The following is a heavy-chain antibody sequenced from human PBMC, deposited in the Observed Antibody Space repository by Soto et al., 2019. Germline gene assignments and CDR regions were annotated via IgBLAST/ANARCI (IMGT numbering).Heavy chain of an antibody. Sequence: QVQLVQSGAEVKKPGSSVKVSCKASGGTFSSYAISWVRQAPGQGLEWMGGIIPIFGTANYAQKFQGRVRMTADQXXSXAXXEMSSLRSEDTAVYYCARVLMVTHRPQYYSYGMDVWGQGTTVTVSS. J-gene: IGHJ6*02. CDR2: IIPIFGTA. D-gene: IGHD2-21*02. CDR3: ARVLMVTHRPQYYSYGMDV. V-gene: IGHV1-69*12. CDR1: GGTFSSYA.